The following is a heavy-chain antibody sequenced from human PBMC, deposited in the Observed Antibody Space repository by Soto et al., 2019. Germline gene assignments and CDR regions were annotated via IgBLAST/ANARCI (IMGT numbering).Heavy chain of an antibody. CDR2: ISESGSST. D-gene: IGHD6-13*01. Sequence: EVHLLESGGGLVQPGGSRGLSCAASGLTFSTAARGWVRQAPGKGLEWVSAISESGSSTNYAYSVKGRFTISKDNSKDMLYLQMNSLRADDTAIYYCAKAFGYSSSWYARNWFDPWGRGTLVTVSS. CDR1: GLTFSTAA. CDR3: AKAFGYSSSWYARNWFDP. J-gene: IGHJ5*02. V-gene: IGHV3-23*01.